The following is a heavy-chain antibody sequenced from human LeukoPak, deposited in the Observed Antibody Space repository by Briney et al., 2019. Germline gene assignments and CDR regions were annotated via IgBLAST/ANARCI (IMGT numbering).Heavy chain of an antibody. D-gene: IGHD3-16*02. V-gene: IGHV1-69*05. CDR1: GGTFSSYA. CDR3: ARDRLEITFGGVIVASEKDLCFDY. J-gene: IGHJ4*02. CDR2: IIPIFGTA. Sequence: ASVKLSCKASGGTFSSYAISWVRQAPGQGLEWMGRIIPIFGTANYAQQFQGRVTITTDESTSKAYMELGSLRSEDTAVYYCARDRLEITFGGVIVASEKDLCFDYWGQGTVVTVSS.